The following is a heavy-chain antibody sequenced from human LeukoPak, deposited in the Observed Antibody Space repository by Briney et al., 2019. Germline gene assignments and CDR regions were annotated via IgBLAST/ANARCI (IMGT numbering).Heavy chain of an antibody. CDR2: IYYSGST. Sequence: SETLSLTCTVAAPSLSSSSYYWGWIRQPPVKGLEWIGSIYYSGSTYYNPSLKSRVTISVDTSKNQFSLKLSSVTAADTAVYYCARRASGWTQIDYWGQGTLVTVSS. D-gene: IGHD6-19*01. CDR3: ARRASGWTQIDY. J-gene: IGHJ4*02. V-gene: IGHV4-39*01. CDR1: APSLSSSSYY.